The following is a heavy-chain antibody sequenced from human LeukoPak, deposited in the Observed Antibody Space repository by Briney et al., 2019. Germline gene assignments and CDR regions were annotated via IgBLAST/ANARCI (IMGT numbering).Heavy chain of an antibody. J-gene: IGHJ4*01. CDR1: GASINNNF. V-gene: IGHV4-4*08. Sequence: PSETLSLTCTVSGASINNNFWTWIRQPPGKGLEWIGYIYSSGSANYNPSLKSRVIISGDTSKNQISLNLTSVTAADTAVYFCARDRDYYDTWGHGTLVTVSS. D-gene: IGHD3-22*01. CDR2: IYSSGSA. CDR3: ARDRDYYDT.